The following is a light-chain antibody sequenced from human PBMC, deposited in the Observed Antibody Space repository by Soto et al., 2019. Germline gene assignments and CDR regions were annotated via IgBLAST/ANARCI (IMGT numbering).Light chain of an antibody. CDR1: SSNIGSHT. J-gene: IGLJ3*02. V-gene: IGLV1-44*01. CDR3: ATWDGSLNWV. CDR2: SNN. Sequence: QSVLTQPPSASGTPGQRVTISCSGSSSNIGSHTVNWYQQLPGTAPKLLIYSNNLRPPGVPDRFSGSKSGTSASLAISGLQSEDEADYYCATWDGSLNWVFGGGTKVTVL.